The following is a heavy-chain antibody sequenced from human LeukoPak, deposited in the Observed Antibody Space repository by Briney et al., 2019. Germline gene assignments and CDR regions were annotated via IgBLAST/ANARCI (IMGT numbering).Heavy chain of an antibody. CDR2: IYYSGST. CDR3: ARGLTGDDY. V-gene: IGHV4-59*01. D-gene: IGHD7-27*01. CDR1: GGSISSYY. J-gene: IGHJ4*01. Sequence: SETLSLTCTVSGGSISSYYWSWIRQPPGKGLEWIGYIYYSGSTNYNPSLKSRVTISVDTSKNQFSLKLSSVTAADTAVYYCARGLTGDDYWGHGTLVTVSS.